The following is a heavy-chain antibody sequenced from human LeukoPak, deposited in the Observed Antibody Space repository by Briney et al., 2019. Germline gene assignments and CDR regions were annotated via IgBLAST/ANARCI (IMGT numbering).Heavy chain of an antibody. CDR2: INHSGST. CDR3: ARTPGIAAAGGSPDY. Sequence: PSETLSLTCAVSGGSFSGYYWSWIRQPPGKGLEWIGEINHSGSTNYNPSLRSRVTISVDTSKSQFSLKLSSVTAADTAVYYCARTPGIAAAGGSPDYWGQGTLVTVSS. V-gene: IGHV4-34*01. D-gene: IGHD6-13*01. CDR1: GGSFSGYY. J-gene: IGHJ4*02.